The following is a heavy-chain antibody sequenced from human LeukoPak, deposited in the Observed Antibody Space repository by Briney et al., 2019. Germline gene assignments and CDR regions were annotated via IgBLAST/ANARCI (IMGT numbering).Heavy chain of an antibody. V-gene: IGHV1-46*01. Sequence: ASVKVSCKASGYTFTSYFMHWVRQAPGQGLEWMGIINPSGGRTSYAQKFQGRVTVTRDTSTSTVYMELSSLRSEDTAVYYCAGVAGWERSGLDYWGQGTLVTVSS. J-gene: IGHJ4*02. CDR1: GYTFTSYF. CDR3: AGVAGWERSGLDY. D-gene: IGHD1-26*01. CDR2: INPSGGRT.